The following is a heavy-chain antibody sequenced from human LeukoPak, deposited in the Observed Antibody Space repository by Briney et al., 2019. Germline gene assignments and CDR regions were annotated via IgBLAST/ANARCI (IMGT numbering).Heavy chain of an antibody. V-gene: IGHV4-4*07. CDR3: ARDWDRSGWYDY. Sequence: SETLSLTCTVSGGSLSSYYWSWIRQPAGKGLEWIGRIYTSGSTNYNPSLKSRVTMSVDTSKNQFSLKLSSVTAADTAVYYCARDWDRSGWYDYWGQGTLVTVSS. J-gene: IGHJ4*02. D-gene: IGHD6-19*01. CDR1: GGSLSSYY. CDR2: IYTSGST.